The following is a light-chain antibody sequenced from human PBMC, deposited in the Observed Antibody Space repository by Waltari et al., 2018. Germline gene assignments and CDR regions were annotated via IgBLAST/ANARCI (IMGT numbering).Light chain of an antibody. J-gene: IGKJ4*01. V-gene: IGKV3D-15*01. CDR2: GAS. CDR3: QQYNNWHALT. CDR1: QSVSSN. Sequence: EIVMTQSPATLSVSPGERATLSCRASQSVSSNLAWYQQKPGQAPRLLIYGASIRATGIPARFSGSGSGTEFTLTISSLQSEDFAVYYCQQYNNWHALTFGGGTKVEIK.